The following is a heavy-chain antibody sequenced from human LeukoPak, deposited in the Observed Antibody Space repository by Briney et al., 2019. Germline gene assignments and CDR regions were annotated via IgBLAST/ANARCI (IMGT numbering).Heavy chain of an antibody. V-gene: IGHV3-48*04. Sequence: GGSLRLSCAASGFTFSSYSMNWVRQAPGKGLEWVSYISSSSSTIYYADSVKGRFTISRDNAKNSLYLQMNSLRAEDTAVYYCARAGLWFGELPPYYFDYWGQGTLVTVSS. J-gene: IGHJ4*02. CDR1: GFTFSSYS. D-gene: IGHD3-10*01. CDR3: ARAGLWFGELPPYYFDY. CDR2: ISSSSSTI.